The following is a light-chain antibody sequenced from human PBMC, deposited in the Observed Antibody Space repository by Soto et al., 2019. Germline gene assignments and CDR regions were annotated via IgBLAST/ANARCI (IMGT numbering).Light chain of an antibody. CDR3: QQYGSSPIT. Sequence: EVVMTQSPATLSVSPGERATLSCRASQSVSSNVAWYQQNPGQAPRLLIYEASNRATGIPERVSGSGSGTDFTLTISRLEPEDFAVYYCQQYGSSPITFGQGTRLEIK. CDR2: EAS. V-gene: IGKV3-20*01. J-gene: IGKJ5*01. CDR1: QSVSSN.